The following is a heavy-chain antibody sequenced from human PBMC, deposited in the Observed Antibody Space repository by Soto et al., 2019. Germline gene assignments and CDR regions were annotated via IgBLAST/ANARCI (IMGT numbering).Heavy chain of an antibody. J-gene: IGHJ2*01. CDR1: GGSISSGAYS. V-gene: IGHV4-30-2*01. CDR2: IYHTRST. Sequence: QLQLQESGSGLVKPSQTLSLTCAVSGGSISSGAYSWSWIRQPPGKGLEWIGYIYHTRSTYYNPSLTSRVTISMDRSKNQFSLHLSSVTAADTAVYYCARVGYGDHYCYFDLWGRGTLVTVSS. CDR3: ARVGYGDHYCYFDL. D-gene: IGHD4-17*01.